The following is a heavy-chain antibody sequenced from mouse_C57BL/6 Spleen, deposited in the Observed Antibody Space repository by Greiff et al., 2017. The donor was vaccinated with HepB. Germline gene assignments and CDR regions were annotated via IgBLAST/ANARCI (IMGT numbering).Heavy chain of an antibody. CDR2: IHPNSGST. J-gene: IGHJ4*01. CDR3: ARHYYGSSLYAMDY. CDR1: GYTFTSYW. D-gene: IGHD1-1*01. Sequence: QVQLQQPGAELVKPGASVKLSCKASGYTFTSYWMHWVKQRPGQGLEWIGMIHPNSGSTNYNEKFKSKATLTVDKSSSTAYMQLSSRTAEDSAVYYCARHYYGSSLYAMDYWGQGTSVTVSS. V-gene: IGHV1-64*01.